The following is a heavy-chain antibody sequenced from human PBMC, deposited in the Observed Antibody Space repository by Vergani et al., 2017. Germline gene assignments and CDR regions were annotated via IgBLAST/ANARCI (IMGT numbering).Heavy chain of an antibody. CDR2: ISSSSSYI. D-gene: IGHD5-18*01. CDR1: GFTFSSYS. Sequence: EVQLVESGGGLVKPGGSLRLSCAASGFTFSSYSMNWVRQAPGKGLDWVSSISSSSSYIYYADSVKGRFTISRDNAKNSLYLQMNSLRAEDTAVYYCAREYTAMVTVDYWGQGTLVTVSS. CDR3: AREYTAMVTVDY. V-gene: IGHV3-21*01. J-gene: IGHJ4*02.